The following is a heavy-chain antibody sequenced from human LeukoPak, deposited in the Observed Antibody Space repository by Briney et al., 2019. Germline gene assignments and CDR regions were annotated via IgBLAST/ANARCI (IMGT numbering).Heavy chain of an antibody. Sequence: GGSQRLSCAASGFTFSSYWMSWVRQAPGKGLEWVANIKQDGSEKYYVDSVKGRFTISRDNAKNSLYLLMNSLRAEDTAVYYCARDGGGEGATTDFDYWGQGTLVTVSS. CDR3: ARDGGGEGATTDFDY. CDR1: GFTFSSYW. CDR2: IKQDGSEK. D-gene: IGHD1-26*01. V-gene: IGHV3-7*01. J-gene: IGHJ4*02.